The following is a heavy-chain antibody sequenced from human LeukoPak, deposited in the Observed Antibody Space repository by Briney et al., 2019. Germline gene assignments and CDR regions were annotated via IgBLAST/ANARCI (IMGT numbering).Heavy chain of an antibody. CDR3: ARSQGYSSGYQNFDY. CDR1: GYTFTSYY. D-gene: IGHD3-22*01. J-gene: IGHJ4*02. Sequence: ASVKVSCKASGYTFTSYYMHWVRQAPGQGLEWMGTINPSGGSTSYAQKFQGRVTMTRDMSTSTVYMELSSLRSEDTAVYYCARSQGYSSGYQNFDYWGQGTLVTVSS. V-gene: IGHV1-46*01. CDR2: INPSGGST.